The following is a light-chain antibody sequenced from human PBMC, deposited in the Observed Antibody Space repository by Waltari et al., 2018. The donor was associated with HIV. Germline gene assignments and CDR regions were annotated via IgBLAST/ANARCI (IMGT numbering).Light chain of an antibody. J-gene: IGKJ4*01. CDR1: QDISNY. CDR3: QQYVNLPRT. V-gene: IGKV1-33*01. CDR2: DAS. Sequence: DIHMTQSPSSLSASVGVRVTITCQASQDISNYLNWYQQNPGKAPNLLSYDASNLETGVPSRFGGSQSEKDATFSSSSLQPEDIATYDCQQYVNLPRTFGAGTKVEI.